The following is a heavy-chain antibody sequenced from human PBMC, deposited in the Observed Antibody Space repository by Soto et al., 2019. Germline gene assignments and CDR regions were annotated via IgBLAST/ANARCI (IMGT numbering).Heavy chain of an antibody. J-gene: IGHJ4*02. CDR2: MNPNSGNT. CDR1: GYTFTSYD. V-gene: IGHV1-8*01. Sequence: ASVKVSCKASGYTFTSYDINWVRQATGQGLEWMGWMNPNSGNTGYAQKFQGRVTMTRNTSISTAYMELSSLRSEDTAVYYCARGCRARRTGYYNGYWGQGTLVTVSS. D-gene: IGHD3-9*01. CDR3: ARGCRARRTGYYNGY.